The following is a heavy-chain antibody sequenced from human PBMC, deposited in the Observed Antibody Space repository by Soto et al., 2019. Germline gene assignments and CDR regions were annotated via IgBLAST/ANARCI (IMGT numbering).Heavy chain of an antibody. J-gene: IGHJ4*02. V-gene: IGHV6-1*01. CDR1: GDSVSSNIAA. CDR3: TTRPSPYHDHFLGYLDF. D-gene: IGHD1-1*01. Sequence: TLSLTCAISGDSVSSNIAAWNWIRQSPSRGLEWLGRTYYRSRWYNEYAVSVKSRITINPDTSKNQFSLQLNSVTPEDTAVYYCTTRPSPYHDHFLGYLDFWGQGALVTVSS. CDR2: TYYRSRWYN.